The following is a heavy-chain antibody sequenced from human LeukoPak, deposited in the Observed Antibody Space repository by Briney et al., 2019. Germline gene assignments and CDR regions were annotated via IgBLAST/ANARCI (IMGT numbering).Heavy chain of an antibody. J-gene: IGHJ3*02. CDR2: ISSSSSYI. CDR1: GFTFSSYS. Sequence: GGSLRLSCAASGFTFSSYSMDWVRQAPGKGLEWVSSISSSSSYIYYADSVKGRFTISRDNAKNSLYLQMNSLRAEDTAVYYCARDNPRVRAFDIWGQGTMVTVSS. D-gene: IGHD1-14*01. V-gene: IGHV3-21*01. CDR3: ARDNPRVRAFDI.